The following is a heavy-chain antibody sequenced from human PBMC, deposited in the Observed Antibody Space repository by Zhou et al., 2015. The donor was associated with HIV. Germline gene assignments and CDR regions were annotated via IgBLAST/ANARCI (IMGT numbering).Heavy chain of an antibody. CDR1: GGTFSSYA. J-gene: IGHJ6*03. CDR3: ARGARGLRLSHYYYYMDV. V-gene: IGHV1-69*01. Sequence: QVQLVQSGAEVKKPGSSVKVSCKASGGTFSSYAISWVRQAPGQGLEWMGGIIPIFGTANYAQKFQGRVTITADESTSTAYMELSSLRSEDTAVYYCARGARGLRLSHYYYYMDVWGKGTTVTVSS. CDR2: IIPIFGTA. D-gene: IGHD5-12*01.